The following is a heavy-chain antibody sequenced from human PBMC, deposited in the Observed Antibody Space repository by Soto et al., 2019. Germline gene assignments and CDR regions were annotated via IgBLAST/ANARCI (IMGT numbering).Heavy chain of an antibody. CDR3: ARVLEKCSGGSCYPYYYGMDV. D-gene: IGHD2-15*01. V-gene: IGHV3-74*01. CDR1: GFTFSSYW. Sequence: HPGGSLRLSCAASGFTFSSYWMHWVRQAPGKGLVWVSRISSDGSSTSYADSVKGRFTISRDNAKNTLYLQMNSLRAEDTAVYYCARVLEKCSGGSCYPYYYGMDVWGQGTTVTVSS. J-gene: IGHJ6*02. CDR2: ISSDGSST.